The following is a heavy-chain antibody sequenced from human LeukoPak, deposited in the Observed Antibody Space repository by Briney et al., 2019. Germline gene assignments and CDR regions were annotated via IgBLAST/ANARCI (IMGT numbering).Heavy chain of an antibody. CDR2: INHSGST. J-gene: IGHJ6*02. CDR1: GGSFSGYY. D-gene: IGHD3-3*01. V-gene: IGHV4-34*01. Sequence: PSETLSLTCAVYGGSFSGYYWGWIRQPPGKGLEWIGEINHSGSTNYNPSLKSRVTISVDTSKNQFSLKLSSVTAADTAVYYCARISHDFWSGYLYGMDVWGQGTTVTVSS. CDR3: ARISHDFWSGYLYGMDV.